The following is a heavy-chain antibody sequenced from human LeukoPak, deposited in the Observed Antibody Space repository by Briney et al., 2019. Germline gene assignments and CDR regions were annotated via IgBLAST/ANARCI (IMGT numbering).Heavy chain of an antibody. J-gene: IGHJ4*02. D-gene: IGHD6-13*01. V-gene: IGHV4-59*01. CDR2: IYYSGST. Sequence: PSETLSLTCTVSGGSISSYYWSWIRQPPGKGLEWIGYIYYSGSTNYNPSLKSRVTISVDTSKNQFSLKLSSVTAADTAVCYCARSRTRIAAADAYWGQGTLVTVSS. CDR1: GGSISSYY. CDR3: ARSRTRIAAADAY.